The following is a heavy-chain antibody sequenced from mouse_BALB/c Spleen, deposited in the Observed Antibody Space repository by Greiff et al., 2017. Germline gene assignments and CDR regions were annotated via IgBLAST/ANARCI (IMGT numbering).Heavy chain of an antibody. V-gene: IGHV5-6-2*01. Sequence: EVKVEESGGGLVKLGGSLKLSCAASGFTFSSYYMSWVRQTPEKRLELVAAINSNGGSTYYPDTVKGRFTISRDNAKNTLYLQMSSLKSEDTALYYCARHLYYYGSRGWYFDVWGAGTTVTVSS. CDR2: INSNGGST. CDR3: ARHLYYYGSRGWYFDV. D-gene: IGHD1-1*01. J-gene: IGHJ1*01. CDR1: GFTFSSYY.